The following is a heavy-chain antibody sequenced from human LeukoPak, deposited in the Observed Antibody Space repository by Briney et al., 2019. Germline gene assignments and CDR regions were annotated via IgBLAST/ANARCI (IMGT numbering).Heavy chain of an antibody. V-gene: IGHV4-34*01. CDR1: GGSFSGYY. Sequence: PSETLSLTCAVYGGSFSGYYWSWIRQPPGKGLEWIGEINHSRSTNYNPSLKSRVTISVDTSKNQFSLKLSSVTAADTAVYYCARIRSSSICYGSGRGFDYWGQGTLVTVSS. CDR2: INHSRST. J-gene: IGHJ4*02. CDR3: ARIRSSSICYGSGRGFDY. D-gene: IGHD3-10*01.